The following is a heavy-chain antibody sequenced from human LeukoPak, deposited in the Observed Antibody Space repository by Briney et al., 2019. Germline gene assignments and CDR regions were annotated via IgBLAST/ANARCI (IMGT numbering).Heavy chain of an antibody. Sequence: ASVKVSCKASGYTFTSYDINWVRQATGQGLDWMGWMNPISGNTGHAQKFQGRVTMTRDTSISTAYMELSSLRSEDTAVYYCARGPPIRGYRYGYDTGYYYSYSMDVWGKGTTVTISS. J-gene: IGHJ6*03. CDR1: GYTFTSYD. CDR2: MNPISGNT. CDR3: ARGPPIRGYRYGYDTGYYYSYSMDV. V-gene: IGHV1-8*01. D-gene: IGHD5-18*01.